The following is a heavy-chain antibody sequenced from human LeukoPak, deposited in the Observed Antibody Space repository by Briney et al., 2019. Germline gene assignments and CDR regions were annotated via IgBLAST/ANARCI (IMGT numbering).Heavy chain of an antibody. Sequence: GVSLRLSCAASGFTVSSNYMTWVRQAPGKGLEWVSVIYSGGSTFYADSVKGRFTISRDNSKNTLFLQMNSLRAEDTAVYYCATSARPTDYYFYYYMDVWGKGTTVAVSS. CDR2: IYSGGST. CDR1: GFTVSSNY. V-gene: IGHV3-66*02. CDR3: ATSARPTDYYFYYYMDV. J-gene: IGHJ6*03. D-gene: IGHD6-6*01.